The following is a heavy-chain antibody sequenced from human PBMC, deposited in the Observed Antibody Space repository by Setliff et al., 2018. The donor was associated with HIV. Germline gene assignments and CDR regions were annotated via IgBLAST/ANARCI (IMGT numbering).Heavy chain of an antibody. J-gene: IGHJ4*02. D-gene: IGHD2-21*02. CDR1: GFTFSNSW. CDR2: IISKTDGGTT. V-gene: IGHV3-15*01. Sequence: GGSLRLSCAASGFTFSNSWMSWVRQAPGKGLEWVGRIISKTDGGTTDYPAPVKDRFTISRDDSKNTLYLQMNSLRDEDTAIYYCAKSFGGNSGWGYYDYWGQGTLVTVSS. CDR3: AKSFGGNSGWGYYDY.